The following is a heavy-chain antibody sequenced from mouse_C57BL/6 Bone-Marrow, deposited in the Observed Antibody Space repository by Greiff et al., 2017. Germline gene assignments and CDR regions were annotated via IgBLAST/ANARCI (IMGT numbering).Heavy chain of an antibody. D-gene: IGHD2-2*01. CDR3: AKIYGYSAWVSN. CDR2: IYPGNGST. Sequence: QVQLQQPGAELVKPGASVKMSCKASGYTFTSYWINWVKQRPGQGLEWIGDIYPGNGSTNYNEKFKGKATLTVDTSSSTAYMQLSSLTSEDSAVYYAAKIYGYSAWVSNWDQGTLVTVSA. J-gene: IGHJ3*01. V-gene: IGHV1-55*01. CDR1: GYTFTSYW.